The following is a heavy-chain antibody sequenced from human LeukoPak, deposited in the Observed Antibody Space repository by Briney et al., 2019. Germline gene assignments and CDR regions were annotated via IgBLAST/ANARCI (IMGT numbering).Heavy chain of an antibody. CDR1: GFTFSDYY. V-gene: IGHV3-11*06. Sequence: GGSLRLSCVASGFTFSDYYMSWIRQAPGKGLEWVSYISSSSNYIYYADSVKGRFTISRDNAKNSLYLQMNSLRAEDTAVYYCVREAAPGIYNWFDPWGQGTLVTVSS. J-gene: IGHJ5*02. D-gene: IGHD6-13*01. CDR2: ISSSSNYI. CDR3: VREAAPGIYNWFDP.